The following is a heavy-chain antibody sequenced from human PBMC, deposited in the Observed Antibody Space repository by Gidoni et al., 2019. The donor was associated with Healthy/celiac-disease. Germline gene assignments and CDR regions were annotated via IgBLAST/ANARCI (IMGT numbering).Heavy chain of an antibody. CDR1: GFTFSSYG. Sequence: QVQLVESGGGVVQPGRSLRLSCAASGFTFSSYGMHWVRQAPGKGLEWVAVISYDGSNKYYADSVKGRFTISRDNSKNTLYLQMNSLRAEDTAVYYCARDRYLDPDYWGQGTLVTVSS. J-gene: IGHJ4*02. D-gene: IGHD2-2*02. V-gene: IGHV3-30*19. CDR3: ARDRYLDPDY. CDR2: ISYDGSNK.